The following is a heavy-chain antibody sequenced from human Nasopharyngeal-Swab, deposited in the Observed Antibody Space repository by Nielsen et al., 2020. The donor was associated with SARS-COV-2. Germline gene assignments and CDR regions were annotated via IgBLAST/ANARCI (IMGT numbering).Heavy chain of an antibody. V-gene: IGHV3-11*04. CDR3: ARDGQSRTNWFDP. CDR2: ISRSGNSI. Sequence: GESLKISCTASGFTFSDYFMSWIRQAPGKGLEWVTYISRSGNSIYYADSVKGRFTISRDNAKNSLYLQMNSLRAEDTAVYYCARDGQSRTNWFDPWGQGTVVTVSS. CDR1: GFTFSDYF. D-gene: IGHD2-8*01. J-gene: IGHJ5*02.